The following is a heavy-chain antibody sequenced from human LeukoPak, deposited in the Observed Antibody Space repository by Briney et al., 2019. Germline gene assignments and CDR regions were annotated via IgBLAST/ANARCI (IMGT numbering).Heavy chain of an antibody. CDR1: GFTVSSNY. V-gene: IGHV3-66*02. D-gene: IGHD6-13*01. CDR2: IYSGCST. J-gene: IGHJ6*02. Sequence: GGSLRVSCAASGFTVSSNYMSWVGPAPGRGLEWVSVIYSGCSTYYADSVKGRFTISRDNSKNTLYLQMNSLRAEDTAVYYCASPSSSWPHYGMDVWGQGTTVTVSS. CDR3: ASPSSSWPHYGMDV.